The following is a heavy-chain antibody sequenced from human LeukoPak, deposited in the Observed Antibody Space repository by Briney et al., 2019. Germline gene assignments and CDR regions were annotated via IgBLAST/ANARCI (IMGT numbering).Heavy chain of an antibody. CDR2: FYQSGST. Sequence: PSQTLSLTCAVSGGSISRGGYSWSWIRQPPGKGLEWIGYFYQSGSTYSNPSLKSRVTISVDTSKNQFSLKLSSVTAADTAVYYCARAILTGYFGEKGWFDPWGQGTLVTVSS. V-gene: IGHV4-30-2*01. CDR3: ARAILTGYFGEKGWFDP. CDR1: GGSISRGGYS. D-gene: IGHD3-9*01. J-gene: IGHJ5*02.